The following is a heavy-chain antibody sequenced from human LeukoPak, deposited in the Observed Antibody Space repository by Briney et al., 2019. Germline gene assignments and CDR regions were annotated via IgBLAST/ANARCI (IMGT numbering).Heavy chain of an antibody. CDR3: ARDQTVAGTFDY. D-gene: IGHD6-19*01. CDR2: ISYDGSNK. J-gene: IGHJ4*02. CDR1: GFTFSSYA. V-gene: IGHV3-30-3*01. Sequence: GGSLRLSCTASGFTFSSYAMHWVRQAPGKGLEWVAVISYDGSNKYHADSVKGRFTISRDNSKNTLYLQMNSLRAEDTAVYYCARDQTVAGTFDYWGQGTLVTVSS.